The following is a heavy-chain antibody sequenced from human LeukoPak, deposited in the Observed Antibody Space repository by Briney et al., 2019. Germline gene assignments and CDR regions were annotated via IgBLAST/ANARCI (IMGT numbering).Heavy chain of an antibody. V-gene: IGHV1-3*01. D-gene: IGHD4-23*01. J-gene: IGHJ4*02. Sequence: GASVKVSCKASGYTFTSYAMHWVRQAPGQRLEWMGWINAGNGNTKYSQKFQGRVTITRDTSASTAYMELSSLRSEDTAVYYCARFRCYGGLPGGLDYWGQGTLVTVSS. CDR2: INAGNGNT. CDR1: GYTFTSYA. CDR3: ARFRCYGGLPGGLDY.